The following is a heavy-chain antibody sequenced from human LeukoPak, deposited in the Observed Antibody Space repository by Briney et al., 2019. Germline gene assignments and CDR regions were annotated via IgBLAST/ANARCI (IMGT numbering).Heavy chain of an antibody. J-gene: IGHJ4*02. CDR3: ARQYCSSTSCYLNDTPFDY. V-gene: IGHV4-34*01. D-gene: IGHD2-2*01. Sequence: SETLSLTCAVYGGSFGGYYWSWIRQPPGKGLEWIGEINHSGSTNYNPSLKSRVTISVDTSKNQFSLKLSSVTAADTAVYYCARQYCSSTSCYLNDTPFDYWGQGTLVTVSS. CDR2: INHSGST. CDR1: GGSFGGYY.